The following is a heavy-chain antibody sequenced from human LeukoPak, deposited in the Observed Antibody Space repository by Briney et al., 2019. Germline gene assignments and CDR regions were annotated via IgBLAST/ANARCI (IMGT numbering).Heavy chain of an antibody. V-gene: IGHV5-10-1*01. Sequence: GESLKISCKGSGYTFTNYWITWVRQMPGKGLEWMGRIDPSDSYTNYSPSFQGHVTVSADKSTSTAYLQWSSLKASDTAMYYCARRDSSGWYYFDYWGQGTLVTVSS. J-gene: IGHJ4*02. CDR2: IDPSDSYT. D-gene: IGHD6-19*01. CDR1: GYTFTNYW. CDR3: ARRDSSGWYYFDY.